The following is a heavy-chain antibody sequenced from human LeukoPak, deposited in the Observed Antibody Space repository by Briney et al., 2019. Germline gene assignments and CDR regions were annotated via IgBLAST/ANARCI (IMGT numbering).Heavy chain of an antibody. CDR3: AKDRGSGWNPDAFDI. Sequence: GGSLRLYCAASGFTFSSYGMHWVRQAPGKGLEWGAVISYDGRNKYYADSVKGRFTISRDNSKNTLYLQMNSLRAEDTAVYYCAKDRGSGWNPDAFDIWGQGTMVTVSS. V-gene: IGHV3-30*18. D-gene: IGHD6-19*01. CDR2: ISYDGRNK. J-gene: IGHJ3*02. CDR1: GFTFSSYG.